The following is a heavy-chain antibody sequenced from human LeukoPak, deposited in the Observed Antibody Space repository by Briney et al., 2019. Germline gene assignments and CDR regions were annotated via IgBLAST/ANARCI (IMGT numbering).Heavy chain of an antibody. Sequence: GGSLRLSCAASGFTFSSYSMNWVRQAPGKGLEWLSYISSSGSTIYYADSVKGRITISRDNAKNSLYLQMNSLRAEDTAVYYCAVMVRGVFDWFDPWGQGTLITVSS. CDR3: AVMVRGVFDWFDP. D-gene: IGHD3-10*01. CDR1: GFTFSSYS. CDR2: ISSSGSTI. J-gene: IGHJ5*02. V-gene: IGHV3-48*03.